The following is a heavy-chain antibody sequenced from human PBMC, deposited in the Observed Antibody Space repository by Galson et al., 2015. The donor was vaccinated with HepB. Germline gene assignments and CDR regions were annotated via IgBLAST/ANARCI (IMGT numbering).Heavy chain of an antibody. V-gene: IGHV3-30*18. Sequence: SLRLSCAASGFTFSSYGMHWVRQAPGKGLEWVAVISYDGSNKYYADSVKGRFTISRDNSKNTLYLQMNSLRAEDTAVYYCAKDGPHKRMATTALYYVDYWGQGTLVTVSS. CDR2: ISYDGSNK. CDR1: GFTFSSYG. J-gene: IGHJ4*02. D-gene: IGHD5-24*01. CDR3: AKDGPHKRMATTALYYVDY.